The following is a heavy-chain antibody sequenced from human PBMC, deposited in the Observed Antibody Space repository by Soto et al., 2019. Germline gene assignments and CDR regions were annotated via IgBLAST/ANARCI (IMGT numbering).Heavy chain of an antibody. CDR3: ARAPLLWFGKLNDKGYFDY. CDR2: INHSGST. V-gene: IGHV4-34*01. CDR1: GGSFSGYY. Sequence: QVQLQQWGAGLLKPSETLSLTCAVYGGSFSGYYWSWIRQPPGKGLEWIGEINHSGSTNYNPSLKSRVTISVDTSKNQFSLKLSSVTAADTAVYYCARAPLLWFGKLNDKGYFDYWGQGTLVTVSS. D-gene: IGHD3-10*01. J-gene: IGHJ4*02.